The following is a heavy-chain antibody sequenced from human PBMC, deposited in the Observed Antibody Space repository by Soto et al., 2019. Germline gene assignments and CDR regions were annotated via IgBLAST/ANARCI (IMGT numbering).Heavy chain of an antibody. J-gene: IGHJ5*02. CDR2: RSYSGNT. V-gene: IGHV4-31*03. D-gene: IGHD2-21*02. CDR3: ARGGGLPDCAGDCLYNWFDL. Sequence: KPSETLSLTCNVSGGSISSGDYYWSWLRQHPGKGLEWIGYRSYSGNTFYNPSLKSRVSILVDTSRNQFSLRLTYVTAADTAVYYCARGGGLPDCAGDCLYNWFDLWGQGTLVTVSS. CDR1: GGSISSGDYY.